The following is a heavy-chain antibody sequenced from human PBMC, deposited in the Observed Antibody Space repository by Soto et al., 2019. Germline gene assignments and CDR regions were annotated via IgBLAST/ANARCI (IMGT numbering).Heavy chain of an antibody. J-gene: IGHJ6*02. CDR1: GFSFRDYV. D-gene: IGHD1-26*01. CDR3: ARAYLGRLPRRADYYYAMDV. CDR2: LGAARDP. V-gene: IGHV3-13*05. Sequence: EVQLVESGGGSVQPGESLRLSCAASGFSFRDYVMHWVRQRKGKGLEWVSALGAARDPYYVGSVKGRFSVSRDNAQNSLFLQMNNLRVDDTAVYFCARAYLGRLPRRADYYYAMDVWGRGTTVTVSS.